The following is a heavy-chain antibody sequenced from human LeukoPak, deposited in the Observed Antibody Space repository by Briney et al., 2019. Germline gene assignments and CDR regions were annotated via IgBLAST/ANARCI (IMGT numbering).Heavy chain of an antibody. D-gene: IGHD3-10*01. CDR3: AREVGLEGYWFDP. J-gene: IGHJ5*02. CDR2: INAGNGNT. CDR1: GYTFTSYA. Sequence: GASVKVSCKASGYTFTSYAMHWVRQAPGQRLEWMGWINAGNGNTKYSQEFQGRVTITRDTSASTAYMEPSSLRSEDMAVYYCAREVGLEGYWFDPWGQGTLVTVSS. V-gene: IGHV1-3*03.